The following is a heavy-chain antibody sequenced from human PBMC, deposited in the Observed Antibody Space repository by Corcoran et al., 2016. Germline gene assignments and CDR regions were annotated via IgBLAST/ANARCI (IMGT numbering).Heavy chain of an antibody. CDR1: GYTFTSYY. Sequence: QVQLVQSGAEVKKPGASVKVSCKASGYTFTSYYMHWVRQAPGQGLEWMGLINPSGGSTSYAQKFQGRVTLTRDTSTTAVYMELSSLRSEDTAVYYCARVRNTAFGFDPWGQGTLVSVSS. CDR3: ARVRNTAFGFDP. J-gene: IGHJ5*02. V-gene: IGHV1-46*01. CDR2: INPSGGST. D-gene: IGHD5-18*01.